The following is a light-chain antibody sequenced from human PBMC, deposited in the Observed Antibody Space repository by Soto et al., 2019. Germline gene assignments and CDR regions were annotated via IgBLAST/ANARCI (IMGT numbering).Light chain of an antibody. CDR3: QQYNNWTRT. V-gene: IGKV3-20*01. Sequence: EILLTQSPGTLSLSPGERATLSCRASQSVSNNYLAWYQQKPGQAPRLLIYGASNRATGIPERLSGSGYGTDLTITISRMENEDFEVYYCQQYNNWTRTFGQGTKVDIK. CDR1: QSVSNNY. CDR2: GAS. J-gene: IGKJ1*01.